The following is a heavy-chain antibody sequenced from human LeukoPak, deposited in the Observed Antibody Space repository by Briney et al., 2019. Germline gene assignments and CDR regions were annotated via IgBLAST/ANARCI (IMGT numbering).Heavy chain of an antibody. CDR1: GFIFSDHH. D-gene: IGHD5-18*01. CDR3: AREAPRGYSYGKEDY. J-gene: IGHJ4*02. V-gene: IGHV3-72*01. CDR2: SRNRARGSTT. Sequence: GGSLRLSCAASGFIFSDHHMDWVREAPGKGLEWIGRSRNRARGSTTEYAASVKGRFTISRDDSKNSLSLHMNSLNTEDTAVYYCAREAPRGYSYGKEDYWGQGTLVTVSS.